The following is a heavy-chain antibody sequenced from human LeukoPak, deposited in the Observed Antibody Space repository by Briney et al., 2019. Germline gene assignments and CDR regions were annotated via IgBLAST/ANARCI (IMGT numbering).Heavy chain of an antibody. D-gene: IGHD3-9*01. CDR1: GYTFTSYY. V-gene: IGHV1-46*01. CDR2: INPSGGST. Sequence: ASVKVSCKASGYTFTSYYMHWVRQAPGQGLEWMGIINPSGGSTSYAQKFQGRVTMTRDMSTSTVYMELSSLRSEDTAVYYCARGGYYNILTGFRSRILGFDYWGQGTLVTVSS. CDR3: ARGGYYNILTGFRSRILGFDY. J-gene: IGHJ4*02.